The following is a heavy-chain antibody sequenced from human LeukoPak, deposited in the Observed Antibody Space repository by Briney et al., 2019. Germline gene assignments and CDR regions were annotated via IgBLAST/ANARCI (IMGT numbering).Heavy chain of an antibody. J-gene: IGHJ5*02. CDR2: INHSGST. V-gene: IGHV4-34*01. CDR3: ARGRIDGYNP. CDR1: GGSFSGYY. Sequence: SETLSLTCAVYGGSFSGYYWSWIRQPPGKGLEWIGEINHSGSTNYNPSLKSRVTISVVTSKNQFSLKLSSVTAADTAVYYCARGRIDGYNPWGQGTLVTVSS. D-gene: IGHD5-24*01.